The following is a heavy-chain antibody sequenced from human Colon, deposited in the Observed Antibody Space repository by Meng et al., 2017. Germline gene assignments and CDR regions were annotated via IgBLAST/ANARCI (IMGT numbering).Heavy chain of an antibody. Sequence: ASVKVSCKASGYTFTSYTIHWVRQAPGQRPDWMGCINTGNGYTKYSQRFQGRVTITSDTSATTAYMELSSLRSEDTAVYYCTRDRYFGSGSYNYFDYWGQGTLVTVS. J-gene: IGHJ4*02. CDR1: GYTFTSYT. CDR2: INTGNGYT. CDR3: TRDRYFGSGSYNYFDY. D-gene: IGHD3-10*01. V-gene: IGHV1-3*04.